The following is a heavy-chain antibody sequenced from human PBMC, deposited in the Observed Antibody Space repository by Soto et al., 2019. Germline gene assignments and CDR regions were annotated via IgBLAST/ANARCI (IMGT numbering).Heavy chain of an antibody. J-gene: IGHJ5*02. CDR1: GGSISSADYY. V-gene: IGHV4-30-4*01. CDR2: IYYSGST. CDR3: ARYYCSDGSCLVDP. Sequence: QVQLQESGPGLVKPSQTLSLTCTVSGGSISSADYYWSWIRQPPGKGLEWIGYIYYSGSTYYNPSLTSRLTISVDTSKNQFSLKLSSVTAADTALYYCARYYCSDGSCLVDPWGQGTLVTVSS. D-gene: IGHD2-15*01.